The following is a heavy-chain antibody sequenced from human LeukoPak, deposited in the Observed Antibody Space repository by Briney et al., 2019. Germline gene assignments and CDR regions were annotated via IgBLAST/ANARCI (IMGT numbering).Heavy chain of an antibody. CDR1: GGTFGSYA. V-gene: IGHV1-69*06. CDR2: IIPIFGTA. D-gene: IGHD5-18*01. Sequence: SVKVSCKASGGTFGSYAISWVRQAPGQGLEWMGRIIPIFGTANYAQKFQGRVTITADKSTSTAYMELSSLRSEDTAVYYCARDTAMASFDYWGQGTLVTVSS. J-gene: IGHJ4*02. CDR3: ARDTAMASFDY.